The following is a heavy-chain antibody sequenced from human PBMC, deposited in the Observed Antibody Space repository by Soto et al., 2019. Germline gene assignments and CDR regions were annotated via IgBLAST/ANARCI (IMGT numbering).Heavy chain of an antibody. CDR1: GGSISSSSYY. Sequence: QLQLQESGPGLVKPSETLSLTCTVSGGSISSSSYYWGWIRQPPGKGLEWIGSIYYSGSTYYNPSLKSRVTISVHTSKNQFSLKLSSVTAADTAVYYYARHRGAQFRYYYDSSGYADYWGQGTLVTVSS. D-gene: IGHD3-22*01. CDR2: IYYSGST. CDR3: ARHRGAQFRYYYDSSGYADY. V-gene: IGHV4-39*01. J-gene: IGHJ4*02.